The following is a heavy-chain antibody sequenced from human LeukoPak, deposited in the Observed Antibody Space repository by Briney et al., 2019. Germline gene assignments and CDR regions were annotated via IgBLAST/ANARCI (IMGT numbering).Heavy chain of an antibody. Sequence: SETLSLTCSLSGGFISISTHYWGWIRQTPGKGLEWIGSVFYSGTTYFNPSLNGRLTISVDTSKNQFSLKLSSVTAADTAVYYCARDGPGYDYVWGSRRPAFDIWGQGTMVTVSS. V-gene: IGHV4-39*07. CDR1: GGFISISTHY. J-gene: IGHJ3*02. D-gene: IGHD3-16*01. CDR3: ARDGPGYDYVWGSRRPAFDI. CDR2: VFYSGTT.